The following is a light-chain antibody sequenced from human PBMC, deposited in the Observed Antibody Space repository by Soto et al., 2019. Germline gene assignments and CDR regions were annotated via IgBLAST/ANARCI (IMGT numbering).Light chain of an antibody. V-gene: IGLV2-14*03. CDR1: SSDVGRYNF. J-gene: IGLJ2*01. CDR3: SSYTASNTVI. Sequence: QSALTQPASVSGSPGQSITISCTGTSSDVGRYNFVSWYQQHPGKAPKVMIYDVSNRPSGVSNRFSGSKSGNSASLTISGLQAEYEADYYCSSYTASNTVIFGGGTKLTVL. CDR2: DVS.